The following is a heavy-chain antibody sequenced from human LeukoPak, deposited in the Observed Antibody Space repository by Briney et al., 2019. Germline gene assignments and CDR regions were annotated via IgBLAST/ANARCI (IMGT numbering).Heavy chain of an antibody. J-gene: IGHJ3*02. Sequence: ASVKVSCKASGYSFTTFYMHWVRQAPGQGLEWIGIINPSGGTTSQAQKFQGRVTMTRDTSTSTVYMELSSLRSEDTAVYYCASLATIGSDPFDIWGQGTMVTVSP. V-gene: IGHV1-46*01. CDR3: ASLATIGSDPFDI. CDR1: GYSFTTFY. D-gene: IGHD2-2*03. CDR2: INPSGGTT.